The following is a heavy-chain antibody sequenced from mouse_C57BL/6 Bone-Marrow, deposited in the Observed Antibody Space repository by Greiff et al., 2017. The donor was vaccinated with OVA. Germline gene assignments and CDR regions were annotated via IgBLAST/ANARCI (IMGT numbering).Heavy chain of an antibody. CDR3: ARGYDYDEGGYWYFDV. CDR2: IYPGSGST. CDR1: GYTFTSYW. Sequence: QVQLKQPGAELVKPGASVKMSCKASGYTFTSYWITWVKQRPGQGLEWIGDIYPGSGSTNYNEKFKSKATLTVDTSSSTAYMQLSSLTSEDSAVYYCARGYDYDEGGYWYFDVWGTGTTVTVSS. V-gene: IGHV1-55*01. J-gene: IGHJ1*03. D-gene: IGHD2-4*01.